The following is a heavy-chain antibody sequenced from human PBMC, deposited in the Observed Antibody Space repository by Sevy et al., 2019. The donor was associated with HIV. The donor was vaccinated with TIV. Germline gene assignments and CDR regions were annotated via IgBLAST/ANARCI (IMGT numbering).Heavy chain of an antibody. CDR1: GFTFSTYS. J-gene: IGHJ4*02. V-gene: IGHV3-23*01. CDR2: ISGSGITT. Sequence: GVSLRLSCAASGFTFSTYSMSWVRQAPGKGLEWVSVISGSGITTYYADSVRGRFTISRDNSKNMVHLQMNSLRAEDTAVYYCAGRISGATLPFDYWGQGTLVTVSS. CDR3: AGRISGATLPFDY. D-gene: IGHD1-26*01.